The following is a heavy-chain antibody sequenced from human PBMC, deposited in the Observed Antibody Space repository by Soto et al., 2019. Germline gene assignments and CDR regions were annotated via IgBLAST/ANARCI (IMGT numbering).Heavy chain of an antibody. V-gene: IGHV1-69*02. J-gene: IGHJ3*02. CDR3: ATGGGGYDQDAFDI. CDR2: IIPILGIA. CDR1: GGTFSSYT. Sequence: QVQLVQSGAEVKKPGSSVKVSCKASGGTFSSYTISWVRQAPGQGLEWMGRIIPILGIANYAQKFQGRVTITADKSLRAAYMELSSLRSEDTAVYYCATGGGGYDQDAFDIWGQGTMVTVSS. D-gene: IGHD5-12*01.